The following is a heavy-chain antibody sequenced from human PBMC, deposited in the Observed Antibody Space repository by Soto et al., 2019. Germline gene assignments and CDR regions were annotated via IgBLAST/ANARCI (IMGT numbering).Heavy chain of an antibody. D-gene: IGHD2-2*01. CDR1: GFTCSSSG. Sequence: GGSLRLSCAASGFTCSSSGMTCIRQAPGKGLEWVAVVSRDGSREYYADSLKGRFTISRDNSKNTLYLQMSSLRAEDTGVYYYASDQPSSTTNCYFRALGDWRQGTLVNDSS. V-gene: IGHV3-30*03. J-gene: IGHJ4*02. CDR2: VSRDGSRE. CDR3: ASDQPSSTTNCYFRALGD.